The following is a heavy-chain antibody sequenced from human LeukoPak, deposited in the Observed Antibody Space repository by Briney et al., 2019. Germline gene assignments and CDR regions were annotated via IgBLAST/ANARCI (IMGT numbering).Heavy chain of an antibody. J-gene: IGHJ6*02. D-gene: IGHD2-2*02. Sequence: SETLSLTCTVSGGFISSGGYYWSWIRQHPGKGLEWIGYIYYSGSTYYNPSLKSRVTISVDTSKNQFSLKLSSVTAADTAVYYCARGACSSTSCYNAYYYYGMDVWGQGTTVTVSS. CDR1: GGFISSGGYY. V-gene: IGHV4-31*03. CDR3: ARGACSSTSCYNAYYYYGMDV. CDR2: IYYSGST.